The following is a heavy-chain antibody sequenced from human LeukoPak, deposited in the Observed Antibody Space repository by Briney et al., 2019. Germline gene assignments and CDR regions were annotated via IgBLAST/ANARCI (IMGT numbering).Heavy chain of an antibody. V-gene: IGHV3-23*01. CDR3: TISWAGVAANDH. CDR1: GFTVSDYA. J-gene: IGHJ5*02. CDR2: ISGSGGTT. D-gene: IGHD2-15*01. Sequence: PGGSLRLSCAASGFTVSDYAMSWVRQAPGKGLEWVSVISGSGGTTNYAGSVKGRFTISRDNSKDTVYLQMNSLRAEDTAVYYCTISWAGVAANDHWGQGTLVTVSS.